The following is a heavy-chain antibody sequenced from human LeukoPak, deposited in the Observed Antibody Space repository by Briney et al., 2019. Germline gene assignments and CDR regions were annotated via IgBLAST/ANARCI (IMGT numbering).Heavy chain of an antibody. D-gene: IGHD3-10*01. J-gene: IGHJ5*02. V-gene: IGHV3-23*01. CDR3: AKVAFGELFYNWFDP. CDR1: GFTFSSYA. Sequence: GGSLRLSCAASGFTFSSYAMSWVRQAPGKGLEWVSAISGSGSSTYYADSVKGRFTISRDNSKNTLYLQMNSLRAEDTAVYYCAKVAFGELFYNWFDPWGQGTLVTVSS. CDR2: ISGSGSST.